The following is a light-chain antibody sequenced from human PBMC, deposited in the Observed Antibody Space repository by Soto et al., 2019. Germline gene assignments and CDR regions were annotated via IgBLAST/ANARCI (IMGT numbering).Light chain of an antibody. J-gene: IGKJ1*01. CDR1: QSISSW. V-gene: IGKV1-5*03. CDR3: QQYNSYSWT. Sequence: DIQMTQSPSTLSASVGDRVPITCRASQSISSWLAWYQQKPGKAPKRLIYKASSLESGVPSRFSGSGAGTEFTLTISSLQPDDVATYYCQQYNSYSWTFGQGTKVDI. CDR2: KAS.